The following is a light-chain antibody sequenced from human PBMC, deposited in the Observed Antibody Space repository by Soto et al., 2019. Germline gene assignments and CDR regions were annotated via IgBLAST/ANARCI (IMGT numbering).Light chain of an antibody. Sequence: DIQMTQSPSTLSASVGDRVTITCRASQSINNWLAWYQQKPGKAPKLLIYEASSILSGVPSRSSGGGSGTEFTLSISSLQPDDFAHYYCQQYDSDSCTFGQGTKLDI. V-gene: IGKV1-5*03. J-gene: IGKJ2*02. CDR1: QSINNW. CDR2: EAS. CDR3: QQYDSDSCT.